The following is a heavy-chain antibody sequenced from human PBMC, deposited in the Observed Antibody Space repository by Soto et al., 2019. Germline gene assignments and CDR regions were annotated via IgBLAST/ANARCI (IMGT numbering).Heavy chain of an antibody. CDR1: GFTFNAYW. CDR2: IKEDGSEK. J-gene: IGHJ4*02. V-gene: IGHV3-7*04. CDR3: ARDGQGYLH. D-gene: IGHD5-12*01. Sequence: EVQLVDSGGDLVQPGGSLRLSCTASGFTFNAYWMSWVRQAPGRGLERVANIKEDGSEKYYVDSVKGRFTISRDNAKNSLYLQMNSLRAEDTAVYYCARDGQGYLHWCQGTMVTVSS.